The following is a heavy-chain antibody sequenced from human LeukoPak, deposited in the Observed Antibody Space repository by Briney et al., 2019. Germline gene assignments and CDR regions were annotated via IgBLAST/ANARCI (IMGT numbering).Heavy chain of an antibody. Sequence: TSETLSLTCTVSGGSISSFYWSWIRQTPGKGLEWIGYIYHSGSTNYIPSLKSRVAMSVDTSKNQFSLQLNSVTAADTAVYYCASLRASSIGAHYAMDVWGQGTTVTVSS. V-gene: IGHV4-59*08. J-gene: IGHJ6*02. CDR2: IYHSGST. CDR3: ASLRASSIGAHYAMDV. D-gene: IGHD6-6*01. CDR1: GGSISSFY.